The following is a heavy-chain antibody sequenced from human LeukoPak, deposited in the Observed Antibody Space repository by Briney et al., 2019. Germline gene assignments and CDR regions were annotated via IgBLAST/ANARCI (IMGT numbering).Heavy chain of an antibody. V-gene: IGHV5-51*01. CDR2: VYPADSDT. CDR1: GYSFTSYW. CDR3: ARLLGYCSTTSCSSSFDS. D-gene: IGHD2-2*01. J-gene: IGHJ4*02. Sequence: GESLRISCQGSGYSFTSYWIAWVRQMPGKGLEWMGIVYPADSDTRYSPSFQGQVTISGDKSISTAYLQWSSLKASDSAMYYCARLLGYCSTTSCSSSFDSWGQGTLVTVSS.